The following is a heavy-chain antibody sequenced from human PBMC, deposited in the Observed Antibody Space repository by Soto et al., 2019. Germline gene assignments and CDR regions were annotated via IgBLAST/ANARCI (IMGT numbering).Heavy chain of an antibody. V-gene: IGHV1-2*02. Sequence: ASVKVSCKASGYTFTGYYMHWVRQAPGQGLEWMGWINPNSGGTNYAQKFQGRVTMTRDTSISTAYMELSRLRSDDTAVYYCARASDPVVPDAIYGMDVWGQGTTVTVSS. D-gene: IGHD2-2*01. J-gene: IGHJ6*02. CDR1: GYTFTGYY. CDR2: INPNSGGT. CDR3: ARASDPVVPDAIYGMDV.